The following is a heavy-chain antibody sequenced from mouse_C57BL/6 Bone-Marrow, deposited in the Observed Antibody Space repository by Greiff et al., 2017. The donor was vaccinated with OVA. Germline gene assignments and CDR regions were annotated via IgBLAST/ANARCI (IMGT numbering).Heavy chain of an antibody. CDR1: GYTFTSYW. V-gene: IGHV1-53*01. CDR3: ASPKLGRGYYFDY. D-gene: IGHD4-1*01. Sequence: QVQLQQPGAELVKPGASVKVSCKASGYTFTSYWMHWVKQRPGQGLEWIGNINPSNGGTNYNEKFKSKATLTVDKSSSTAYMQLSSLTSEDSAVYYCASPKLGRGYYFDYWGQGTTLTVSS. J-gene: IGHJ2*01. CDR2: INPSNGGT.